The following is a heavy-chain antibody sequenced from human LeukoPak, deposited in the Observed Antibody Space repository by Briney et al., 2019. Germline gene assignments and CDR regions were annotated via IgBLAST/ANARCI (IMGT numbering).Heavy chain of an antibody. CDR2: LHNIGSS. Sequence: SETLSLTCTVPGGSVSSHTYYWGWIRQSPGKGLEWIGSLHNIGSSYYNPTLRSRVTISIDTSNNQFSLNLTSVTAADTAVYYCARKRRGVPNFDYWGQGTLVTVSS. CDR3: ARKRRGVPNFDY. V-gene: IGHV4-39*01. D-gene: IGHD1-1*01. J-gene: IGHJ4*02. CDR1: GGSVSSHTYY.